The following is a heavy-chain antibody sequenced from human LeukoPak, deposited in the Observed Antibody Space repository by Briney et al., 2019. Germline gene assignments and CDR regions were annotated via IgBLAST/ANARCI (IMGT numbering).Heavy chain of an antibody. CDR2: ISGSGSKT. D-gene: IGHD4-17*01. V-gene: IGHV3-23*01. Sequence: GGSLRLSCAASGFTFRSYAMNWVRLAPGKGLEWVSGISGSGSKTYYADSVKGRFTISRDNSKNTLYLQVNSLRAEDTAVYYCAKSTGSRYGDFDYWGQGTLVTVSS. CDR1: GFTFRSYA. CDR3: AKSTGSRYGDFDY. J-gene: IGHJ4*02.